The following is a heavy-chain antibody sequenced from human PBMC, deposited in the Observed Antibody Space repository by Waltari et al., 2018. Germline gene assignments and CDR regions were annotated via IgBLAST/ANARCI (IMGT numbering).Heavy chain of an antibody. D-gene: IGHD3-16*01. CDR1: GGSFSDYY. CDR2: INHSGNT. Sequence: AGLLKPSETLSLTCAVYGGSFSDYYWSWIRQPPGKGLEWIGEINHSGNTNYNPSLKSRVTISVDTSKNRFSLKLSSATAADTAVYYCARDPTRLRTFDYWGQGTLVTVSS. V-gene: IGHV4-34*01. CDR3: ARDPTRLRTFDY. J-gene: IGHJ4*02.